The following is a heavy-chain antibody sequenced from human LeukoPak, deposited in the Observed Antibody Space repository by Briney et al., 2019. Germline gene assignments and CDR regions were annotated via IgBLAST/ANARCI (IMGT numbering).Heavy chain of an antibody. J-gene: IGHJ4*02. D-gene: IGHD3-9*01. V-gene: IGHV4-59*08. CDR1: GGSISSYY. Sequence: KPSETLSLTCTVSGGSISSYYWSWIRQPPGKGLEWIGYIYYSGSTNYNPSLKSRVTISVDTSKNQFSLKLSSVTAADTAVYYCARRTGQRIFDYWGQGTLVTVSS. CDR2: IYYSGST. CDR3: ARRTGQRIFDY.